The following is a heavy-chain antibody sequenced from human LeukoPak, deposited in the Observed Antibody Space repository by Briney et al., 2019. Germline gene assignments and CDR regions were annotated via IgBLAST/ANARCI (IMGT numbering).Heavy chain of an antibody. J-gene: IGHJ4*02. V-gene: IGHV3-48*01. CDR2: ISSSGSMI. Sequence: GGSLRLSCAASGFTVSSYSMNWVRQVPGKGLEWVSHISSSGSMIWYGESVKDRFTISRDSAKNSLHLQMNSLRAEDTAVYYCARDPESNWGWDLDYWGQGTLVTVSS. CDR1: GFTVSSYS. CDR3: ARDPESNWGWDLDY. D-gene: IGHD7-27*01.